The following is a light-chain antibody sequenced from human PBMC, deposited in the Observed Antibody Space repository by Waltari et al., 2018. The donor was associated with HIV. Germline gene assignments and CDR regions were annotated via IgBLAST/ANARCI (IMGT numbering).Light chain of an antibody. Sequence: QSVLTQPPSASGSPGQRVTISCSGSSSTIGCTYVHWYQQRPGTTPKLPIYRNNQRPSGVPDRFSGSKSGTSASLAISGLRSEHEADYYCAAWDDSLRGVVFGGGTKLTVL. CDR1: SSTIGCTY. J-gene: IGLJ2*01. V-gene: IGLV1-47*01. CDR3: AAWDDSLRGVV. CDR2: RNN.